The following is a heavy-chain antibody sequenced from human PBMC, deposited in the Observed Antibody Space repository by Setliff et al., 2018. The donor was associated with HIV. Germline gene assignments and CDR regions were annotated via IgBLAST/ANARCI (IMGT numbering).Heavy chain of an antibody. CDR3: ARDFSGTYYGDIDY. D-gene: IGHD1-26*01. Sequence: ASVKVSCKASGYTFTSYAMHWVRQAPGQRLEWMGWINAGNGNTKYSQNFQGRLTVTGDTSASTVDMELSSLTHEDTAVYYCARDFSGTYYGDIDYWGQGTLVTSPQ. CDR1: GYTFTSYA. V-gene: IGHV1-3*01. CDR2: INAGNGNT. J-gene: IGHJ4*02.